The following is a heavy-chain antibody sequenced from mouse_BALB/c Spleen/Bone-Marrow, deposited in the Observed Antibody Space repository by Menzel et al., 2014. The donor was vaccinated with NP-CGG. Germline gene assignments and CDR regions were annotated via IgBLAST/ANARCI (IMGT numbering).Heavy chain of an antibody. D-gene: IGHD2-3*01. CDR2: INNGGGST. Sequence: EVKLVESGGNLVQPGGSLKLSCAASGFTFSSYTMSWVRQTPEKRLEWVAYINNGGGSTYYPDTVKGRFTISRDNATNTLYLQMSSLKSEDTAMYYCARQSYEGFAYWGQGTLVTVSA. CDR3: ARQSYEGFAY. J-gene: IGHJ3*01. V-gene: IGHV5-12-2*01. CDR1: GFTFSSYT.